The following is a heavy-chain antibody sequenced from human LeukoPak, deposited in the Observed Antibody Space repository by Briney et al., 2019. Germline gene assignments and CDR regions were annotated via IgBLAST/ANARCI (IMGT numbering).Heavy chain of an antibody. V-gene: IGHV1-69*02. CDR2: IIPILGIA. J-gene: IGHJ4*02. D-gene: IGHD6-19*01. CDR1: GGTFSRYT. CDR3: ARAKYSSGWPIDY. Sequence: SVKVSCKASGGTFSRYTISWVRRAPGQGLEWMGRIIPILGIANYAQKFRGRVTITADKSTSTAYMELSSLRSEDTAVYYCARAKYSSGWPIDYWGKGTLVTVSS.